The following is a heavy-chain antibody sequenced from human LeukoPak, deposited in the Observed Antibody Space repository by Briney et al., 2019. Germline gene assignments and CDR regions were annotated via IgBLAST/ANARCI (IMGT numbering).Heavy chain of an antibody. D-gene: IGHD6-13*01. CDR1: GGSISSYH. CDR3: ARHGFHSSSWYHNTYYFDY. V-gene: IGHV4-59*08. CDR2: IYYSGST. Sequence: SETLSLTCTVSGGSISSYHWSWIRQPPGKGLEWIGYIYYSGSTNYNPSLKSRVTISVDTSKNQFSLKLSSVTAADTAVYYCARHGFHSSSWYHNTYYFDYWGQGTLVTVSS. J-gene: IGHJ4*02.